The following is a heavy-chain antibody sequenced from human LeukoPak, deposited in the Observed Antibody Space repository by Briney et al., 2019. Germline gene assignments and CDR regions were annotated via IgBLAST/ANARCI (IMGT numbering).Heavy chain of an antibody. CDR2: INPSGGST. Sequence: ASVKVSCKASGYTFTNYYMHWVRQAPGQGLEWTGIINPSGGSTNYAQKFQGRVTMTRDTSTSTVYMDLSSLRSEDTAVYYCARAQGPNWGSRGYFDYWGQGTLVTVSS. D-gene: IGHD7-27*01. V-gene: IGHV1-46*01. CDR1: GYTFTNYY. J-gene: IGHJ4*02. CDR3: ARAQGPNWGSRGYFDY.